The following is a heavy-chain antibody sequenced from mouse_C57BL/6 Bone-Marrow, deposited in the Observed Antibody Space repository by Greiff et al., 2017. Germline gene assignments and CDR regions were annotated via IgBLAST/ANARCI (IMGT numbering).Heavy chain of an antibody. CDR2: ISNLAYSI. J-gene: IGHJ4*01. CDR3: ARSLYYYGSSLYAMDY. Sequence: VQLKESGGGLVQPGGSLKLSCAASGFTFSDYGMAWVRQAPRKGPEWVAFISNLAYSIYYADTVTGRFTISRENAKNTLYLEMSSLRSEDTAMYYCARSLYYYGSSLYAMDYWGQGTSVTVSS. D-gene: IGHD1-1*01. CDR1: GFTFSDYG. V-gene: IGHV5-15*01.